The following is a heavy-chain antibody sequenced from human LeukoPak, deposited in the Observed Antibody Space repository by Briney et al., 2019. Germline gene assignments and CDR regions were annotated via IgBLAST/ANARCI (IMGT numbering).Heavy chain of an antibody. V-gene: IGHV4-34*01. D-gene: IGHD4-17*01. CDR1: GGSISSYY. CDR3: ARLTNMTTVTTSYFDY. J-gene: IGHJ4*02. CDR2: INHSGST. Sequence: PSETLSLTCTVSGGSISSYYWSWIRQPPGKGLEWIGEINHSGSTNYNPSLKSRVTISVDTSKNQFSLKLSSVTAADTAVYYCARLTNMTTVTTSYFDYWGQGTLVTVSS.